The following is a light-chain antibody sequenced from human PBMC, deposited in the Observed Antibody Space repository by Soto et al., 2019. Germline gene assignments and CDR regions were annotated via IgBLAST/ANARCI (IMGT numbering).Light chain of an antibody. CDR3: MQTVQLPYT. V-gene: IGKV2D-29*01. Sequence: VLTQTPLSLSVTPGQPAAISCKSSQSLVDSAWYLQRPGQPPQVLISEVSKRFSGVSDRFSGSGSGTVFTLEISRVEAEDVGVYYCMQTVQLPYTYGQGTRLEIK. CDR2: EVS. J-gene: IGKJ2*01. CDR1: QSLVDSA.